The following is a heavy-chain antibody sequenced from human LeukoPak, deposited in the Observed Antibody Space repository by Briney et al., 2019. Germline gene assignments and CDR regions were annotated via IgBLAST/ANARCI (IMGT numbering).Heavy chain of an antibody. CDR1: GFTFSSYA. V-gene: IGHV3-23*01. J-gene: IGHJ5*02. CDR2: ISGSGGST. CDR3: AKDTPLQATVTTTPYNWFDP. Sequence: PGGSLRLSCAASGFTFSSYAMSWVRQAPGKGLEWVSAISGSGGSTYYADSVKGRFTISRDNSKNTLYLQMNSLRAEDTAVYYCAKDTPLQATVTTTPYNWFDPWGQGTLVTVSS. D-gene: IGHD4-17*01.